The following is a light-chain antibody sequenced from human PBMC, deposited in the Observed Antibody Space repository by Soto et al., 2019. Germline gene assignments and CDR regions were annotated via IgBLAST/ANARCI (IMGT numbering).Light chain of an antibody. V-gene: IGKV3-20*01. CDR2: GTS. J-gene: IGKJ1*01. CDR1: QSVGSAD. CDR3: QQYGSTPPT. Sequence: STGPLSLSPGERATLACGAIQSVGSADLAWYQQKPGQTPRLLIYGTSSRATGIPDRFSGSGSGTDFTLTVTRLEPEAFAVYYCQQYGSTPPTLGQGTKVDIK.